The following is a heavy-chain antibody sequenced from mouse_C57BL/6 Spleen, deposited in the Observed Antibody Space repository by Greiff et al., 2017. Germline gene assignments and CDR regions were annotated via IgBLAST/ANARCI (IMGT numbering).Heavy chain of an antibody. V-gene: IGHV1-59*01. D-gene: IGHD1-1*01. CDR1: GYTFTSYW. CDR2: IDPSDSYT. Sequence: SGAELVRPGTSVKLSCKASGYTFTSYWMHWVKQRPGQGLEWIGVIDPSDSYTNYNQKFKGKATLTVDTSSSTAYMQLSSLTSEDSAVYYCARLLRWYFDVWGTGTTVTVSS. J-gene: IGHJ1*03. CDR3: ARLLRWYFDV.